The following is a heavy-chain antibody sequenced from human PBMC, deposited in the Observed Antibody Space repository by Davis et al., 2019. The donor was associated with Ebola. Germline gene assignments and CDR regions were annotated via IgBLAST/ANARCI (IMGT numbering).Heavy chain of an antibody. Sequence: MPSETLSLTCAVYGGSFSGYYWSWIRQHPGRGLEWIGYISYSVNTYYNPSLKSRVIISMDTSKNQFSLELSSVTAADTAVYYCARFKGGGIPFGMDVWGQGTTVTVSS. V-gene: IGHV4-31*11. CDR2: ISYSVNT. CDR3: ARFKGGGIPFGMDV. J-gene: IGHJ6*02. CDR1: GGSFSGYY. D-gene: IGHD3-16*01.